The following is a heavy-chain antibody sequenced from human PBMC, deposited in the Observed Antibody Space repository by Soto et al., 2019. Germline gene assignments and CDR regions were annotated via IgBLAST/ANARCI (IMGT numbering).Heavy chain of an antibody. V-gene: IGHV4-31*03. CDR1: GGSISSGGYY. D-gene: IGHD3-16*02. CDR3: ARDRMITFGGVIAYGMDV. J-gene: IGHJ6*02. Sequence: SETLSLTCTVSGGSISSGGYYWSWLRQHPGKGLEWIGYIYYSGSTYYNPSLKSRVAISVDTSKNQFSLKLSSVTAADTAVYYCARDRMITFGGVIAYGMDVWGQGTTVTVSS. CDR2: IYYSGST.